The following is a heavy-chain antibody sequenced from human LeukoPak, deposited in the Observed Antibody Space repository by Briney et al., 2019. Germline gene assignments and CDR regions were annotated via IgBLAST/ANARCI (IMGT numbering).Heavy chain of an antibody. CDR3: ARVIFDYYDSSGYYLYFDY. Sequence: PSETLSLTCTVSGGSLSSGDYYWSWIRQPPGKGLEWIGYIYYSGSTYYNPSLKSRVTISVATSKNQFSLKLSSVTAADTAVYYCARVIFDYYDSSGYYLYFDYWGQGTLVTVSS. D-gene: IGHD3-22*01. V-gene: IGHV4-61*08. CDR1: GGSLSSGDYY. J-gene: IGHJ4*02. CDR2: IYYSGST.